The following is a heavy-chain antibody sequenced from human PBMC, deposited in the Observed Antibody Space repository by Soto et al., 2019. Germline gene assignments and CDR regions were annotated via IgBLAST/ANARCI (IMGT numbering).Heavy chain of an antibody. D-gene: IGHD1-26*01. V-gene: IGHV4-59*01. J-gene: IGHJ5*02. Sequence: QVQLQESGPGLVKPSETLSLTCTVSGGSISSYYWSWIRQPPGKGLEWIGYIYYSGSTNYNPSHKSRVTISVDTSKNQFSLKLSSGTAADTAVYYCARDPRYSGSYYGQTNWFYPWGQGTLGTVSS. CDR2: IYYSGST. CDR3: ARDPRYSGSYYGQTNWFYP. CDR1: GGSISSYY.